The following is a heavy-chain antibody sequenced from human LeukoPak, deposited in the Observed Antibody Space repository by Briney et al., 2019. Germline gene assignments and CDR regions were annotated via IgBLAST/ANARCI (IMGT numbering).Heavy chain of an antibody. CDR3: ARGSIGSKRQQLFGY. D-gene: IGHD6-13*01. Sequence: ASVKVSCKVSGYTLTELSMHWVRQAPGKGLEWMGGFDPEDGETIYAQKFQGRVTMTEDTSTDTAYMELSSLRSEDTAVYYCARGSIGSKRQQLFGYWGQGTLVTVSS. V-gene: IGHV1-24*01. J-gene: IGHJ4*02. CDR2: FDPEDGET. CDR1: GYTLTELS.